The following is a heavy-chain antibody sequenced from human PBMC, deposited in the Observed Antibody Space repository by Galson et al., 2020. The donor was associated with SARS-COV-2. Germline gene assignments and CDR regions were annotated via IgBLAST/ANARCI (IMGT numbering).Heavy chain of an antibody. CDR2: ISGSGGTI. V-gene: IGHV3-23*01. CDR3: TRGIPSDQEFYYYGMDV. Sequence: TGGSLRLSCAASGFTFSSYAMSWVRQAPGKGLEWVSAISGSGGTIFYADSVKGRFTISRDNAKNSLYLQMNSLRDEDTAVYYCTRGIPSDQEFYYYGMDVWGQGTTVTVSS. J-gene: IGHJ6*02. CDR1: GFTFSSYA.